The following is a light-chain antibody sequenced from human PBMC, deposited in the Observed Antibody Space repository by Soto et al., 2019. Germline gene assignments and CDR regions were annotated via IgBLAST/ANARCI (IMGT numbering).Light chain of an antibody. Sequence: QSALTQPRSVSGSPGQSVTLSCTGTSSDVGGYHYVSWYQHHPGKAPKIIIYDVNKRPSGVPDRFSGSKSGNTASLTISGLQTEDEADYYCCSYAGSYTLVFGGGTQLTLL. CDR1: SSDVGGYHY. CDR2: DVN. CDR3: CSYAGSYTLV. V-gene: IGLV2-11*01. J-gene: IGLJ2*01.